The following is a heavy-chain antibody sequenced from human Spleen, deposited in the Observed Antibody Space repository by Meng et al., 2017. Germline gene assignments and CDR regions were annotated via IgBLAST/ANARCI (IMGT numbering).Heavy chain of an antibody. Sequence: QVPLQESGPGQVKPSGTLSLTCTFSGVSITNNNWWNWVRQPPGKGLEWIGEVYHDGSTDYNPSLKSRVTISVDRSNNQFSLRLTSVTAADTAIYYCARGYRSKWWYFDYWGHGTLVTVSS. CDR2: VYHDGST. CDR3: ARGYRSKWWYFDY. CDR1: GVSITNNNW. D-gene: IGHD2-15*01. V-gene: IGHV4-4*02. J-gene: IGHJ4*01.